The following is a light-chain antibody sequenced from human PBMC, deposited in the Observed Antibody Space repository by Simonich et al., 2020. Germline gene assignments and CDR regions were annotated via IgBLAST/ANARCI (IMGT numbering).Light chain of an antibody. CDR3: QQYGSSPIT. CDR1: QSVSSK. CDR2: GAS. Sequence: EIVMTQSPATLSVSPGERATLSCRASQSVSSKLAWYPQKPGQAPRLLIYGASTSATGIPARFSGSGSGTEFTLTISRLEPEDFAVYYCQQYGSSPITFGQGTRLEIK. J-gene: IGKJ5*01. V-gene: IGKV3-15*01.